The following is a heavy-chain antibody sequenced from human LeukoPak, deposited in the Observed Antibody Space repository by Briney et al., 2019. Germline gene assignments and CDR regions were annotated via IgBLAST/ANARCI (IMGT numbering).Heavy chain of an antibody. V-gene: IGHV4-4*02. CDR1: GGSISSSNW. CDR2: IYHSGST. CDR3: ARKYYYGSGSYLIGGYFDY. D-gene: IGHD3-10*01. J-gene: IGHJ4*02. Sequence: SGTLSLTCAVSGGSISSSNWWSWVRQPPGKGLEWIGEIYHSGSTNYNPSLKSRVTISVDKSKNQFSLKLSSVTAADTAVYYCARKYYYGSGSYLIGGYFDYWGQGTLVTVSS.